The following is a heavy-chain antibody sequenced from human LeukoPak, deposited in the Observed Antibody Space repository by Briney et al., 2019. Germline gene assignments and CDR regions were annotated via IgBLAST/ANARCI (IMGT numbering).Heavy chain of an antibody. J-gene: IGHJ6*03. CDR3: AKGAMISGYYMDV. V-gene: IGHV4-34*01. D-gene: IGHD3/OR15-3a*01. CDR2: INDSGST. Sequence: PSETLSLTCAVYGGSFSGYYWYWIRQSPGKGLEWIGEINDSGSTNYNPSLKSRATISVDTSKKQFSLKVSSVTAADTAVYYCAKGAMISGYYMDVWGKGTTVTVSS. CDR1: GGSFSGYY.